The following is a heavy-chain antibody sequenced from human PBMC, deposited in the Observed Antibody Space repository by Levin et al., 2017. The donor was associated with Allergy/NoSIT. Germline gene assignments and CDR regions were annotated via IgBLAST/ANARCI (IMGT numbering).Heavy chain of an antibody. Sequence: PSETLSLTCTVSGGSISSYYWSWIRQPPGKGLEWIGYIYYSGRTKYNPSLKSRVTISVDTSKNQFSLKLNSVTAADTAVYYCARLSVVIDYWGQGTQVTVAS. J-gene: IGHJ4*02. CDR1: GGSISSYY. D-gene: IGHD2-21*01. CDR2: IYYSGRT. V-gene: IGHV4-59*01. CDR3: ARLSVVIDY.